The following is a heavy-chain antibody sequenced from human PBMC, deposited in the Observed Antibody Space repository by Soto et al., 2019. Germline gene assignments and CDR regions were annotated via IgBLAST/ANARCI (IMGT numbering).Heavy chain of an antibody. Sequence: QVQLVESGGGVVQPGRSLRLSCAASGFTFSSYGMHWVRQAPGKGLEWVAVISYDGSNKYYADSVKGRFTISRDNSKNXLYLQMNSLRAEDTAVYYCAKGGVPIVVVPGAPDYWGQGTLVTVSS. V-gene: IGHV3-30*18. D-gene: IGHD2-15*01. CDR2: ISYDGSNK. J-gene: IGHJ4*02. CDR1: GFTFSSYG. CDR3: AKGGVPIVVVPGAPDY.